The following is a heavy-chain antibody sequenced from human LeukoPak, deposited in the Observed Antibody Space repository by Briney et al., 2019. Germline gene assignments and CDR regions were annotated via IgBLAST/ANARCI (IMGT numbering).Heavy chain of an antibody. V-gene: IGHV3-30*02. J-gene: IGHJ4*02. CDR1: GFTFSSYG. D-gene: IGHD5-12*01. CDR3: AKDHGYSGYGIDY. Sequence: PGGSLRLSCAASGFTFSSYGTHWVRQAPGKGLEWVAFIRYDGSNKYYADSVKGRFTISRDNSKNTLYLQMNSLRAEDTAVYYCAKDHGYSGYGIDYWGQGTLVTVSS. CDR2: IRYDGSNK.